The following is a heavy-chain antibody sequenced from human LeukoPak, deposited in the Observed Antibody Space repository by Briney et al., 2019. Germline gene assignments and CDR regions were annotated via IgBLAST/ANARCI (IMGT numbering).Heavy chain of an antibody. CDR3: ARGGYCSSTSCSVEAFDI. D-gene: IGHD2-2*01. CDR1: GGSFSGYY. Sequence: SETLSLTCAVYGGSFSGYYWSWLRQPPGKGLEWIGEINHSGSTNYNPSLKSRVTISVDTSKNQFSLKLSSVTAADTAVYYCARGGYCSSTSCSVEAFDIWGQGTMVTVSS. J-gene: IGHJ3*02. V-gene: IGHV4-34*01. CDR2: INHSGST.